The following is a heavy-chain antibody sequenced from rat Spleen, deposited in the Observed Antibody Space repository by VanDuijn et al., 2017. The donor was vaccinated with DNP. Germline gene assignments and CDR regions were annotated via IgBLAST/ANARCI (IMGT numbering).Heavy chain of an antibody. Sequence: EVQLVESGGDLVQPGGSLKVSCVASGFTFSNYWMTWIRQVPGRGLEWVASITSSGGSIYYPDSVKGRFTISRDDAKNTLYLQMNSLRSEDTATYYCAARYSSSWFAYWGQGTLVTVSS. D-gene: IGHD1-2*01. J-gene: IGHJ3*01. CDR3: AARYSSSWFAY. CDR1: GFTFSNYW. V-gene: IGHV5-31*01. CDR2: ITSSGGSI.